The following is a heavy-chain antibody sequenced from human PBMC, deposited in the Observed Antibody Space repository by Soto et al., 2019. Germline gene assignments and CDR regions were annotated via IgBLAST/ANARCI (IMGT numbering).Heavy chain of an antibody. Sequence: ASVKVSCKASGFSFTGYYIHWLRQAPGQGLEWMGWVNAHSGGTEYAQKFQGRVTLTRDTSIATAYLTLTSLTSDVTALYYCAKDLTRQLAYWLDPWGQGTQVTVSS. CDR1: GFSFTGYY. CDR3: AKDLTRQLAYWLDP. D-gene: IGHD6-6*01. V-gene: IGHV1-2*02. J-gene: IGHJ5*02. CDR2: VNAHSGGT.